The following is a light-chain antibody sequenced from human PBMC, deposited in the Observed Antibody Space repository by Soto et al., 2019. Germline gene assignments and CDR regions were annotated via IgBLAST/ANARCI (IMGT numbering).Light chain of an antibody. V-gene: IGKV3-11*01. CDR1: QSVGTS. CDR2: DAA. J-gene: IGKJ1*01. Sequence: DIVLTQSPATLSLSPGDRATLSCRASQSVGTSLAWYKQQPGQAPMLLIHDAAYRASGIPERFRGRGSGTAFSLSISSLEPDDFAVYYCQHRSSWPRSFGRGTKVEV. CDR3: QHRSSWPRS.